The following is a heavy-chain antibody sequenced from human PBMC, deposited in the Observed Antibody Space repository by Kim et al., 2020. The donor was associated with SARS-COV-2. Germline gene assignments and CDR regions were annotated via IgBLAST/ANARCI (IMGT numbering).Heavy chain of an antibody. V-gene: IGHV4-59*01. CDR3: ARDYGDYAPLYYGMDV. CDR2: IYYSGST. Sequence: SETLSLTCTVSGGSISSYYWSWIRQPPGKGLEWIGYIYYSGSTNYNPSLKSRVTISVDTSKNQFSLKLSSVTAADTAVYYCARDYGDYAPLYYGMDVWGQGTTVTVSS. CDR1: GGSISSYY. D-gene: IGHD4-17*01. J-gene: IGHJ6*02.